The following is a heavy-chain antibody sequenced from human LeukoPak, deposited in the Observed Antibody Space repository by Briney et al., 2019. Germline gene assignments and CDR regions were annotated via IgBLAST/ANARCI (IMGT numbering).Heavy chain of an antibody. CDR2: INPNSGGT. CDR3: ARERTLTSCYEY. D-gene: IGHD2-15*01. Sequence: GASVKVSCKASGYTFTGYYMHWVRQAPGQGLEWMGWINPNSGGTNYAQMFQGRVTMTRDTSISTAYMELSRLRSDDTAVYYCARERTLTSCYEYWGQGTLVTVSS. V-gene: IGHV1-2*02. CDR1: GYTFTGYY. J-gene: IGHJ4*02.